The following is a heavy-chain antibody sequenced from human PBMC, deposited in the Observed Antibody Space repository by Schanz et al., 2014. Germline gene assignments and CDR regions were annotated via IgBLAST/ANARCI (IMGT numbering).Heavy chain of an antibody. Sequence: EVQLLESGGGLVQPGGSLRLSCVASGFTFFGSFAMSCVRQAPGKGLEWVSGMSGSGSTADYADSGKGRITISRDNSRKTLYLQMNSLRAEDTAVYYCARLDSSSWYPRYWGQGTLVTDSA. CDR2: MSGSGSTA. CDR3: ARLDSSSWYPRY. CDR1: GFTFFGSFA. V-gene: IGHV3-23*01. J-gene: IGHJ4*02. D-gene: IGHD6-13*01.